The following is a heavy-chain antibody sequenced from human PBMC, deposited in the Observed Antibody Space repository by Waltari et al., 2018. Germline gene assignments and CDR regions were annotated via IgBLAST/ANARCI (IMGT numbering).Heavy chain of an antibody. CDR2: INRNSINL. V-gene: IGHV3-48*01. CDR3: ARDPDPASCDVDCYTSFDV. D-gene: IGHD2-21*02. J-gene: IGHJ3*01. CDR1: GFTFSSYA. Sequence: DVQLVESGGGLVQPGGSLRLSCTASGFTFSSYAMNWVRQAPGKGIECVSSINRNSINLYYADSVKDRFPTSSDNAKNSLYLHMTSLRAEDTVVYYCARDPDPASCDVDCYTSFDVWGQGTKVTVSS.